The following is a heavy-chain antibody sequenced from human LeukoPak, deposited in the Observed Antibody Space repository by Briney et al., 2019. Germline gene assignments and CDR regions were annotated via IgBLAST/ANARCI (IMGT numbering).Heavy chain of an antibody. J-gene: IGHJ4*02. CDR1: GGSISSSSYY. Sequence: PSETLSLTCTVSGGSISSSSYYWGWIRQPPGKGLEWIGSIYYSGSTYYNPSLKSRVTISVDRSKNQFSLKLSSVTAADTAVYYCASLSGYDRAFDYWGQGTLVTVSS. CDR3: ASLSGYDRAFDY. D-gene: IGHD5-12*01. CDR2: IYYSGST. V-gene: IGHV4-39*07.